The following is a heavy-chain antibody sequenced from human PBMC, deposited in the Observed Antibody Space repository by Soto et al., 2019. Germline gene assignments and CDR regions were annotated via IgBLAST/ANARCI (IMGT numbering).Heavy chain of an antibody. V-gene: IGHV4-34*01. J-gene: IGHJ4*02. D-gene: IGHD5-12*01. CDR3: ARGSGYDGIDY. CDR2: INHSGST. Sequence: QVQLQQWGAGLLKPSETLSLTCAVYGGSFSGYYWSWIRQPPGKGLEWIGEINHSGSTNYNPSLKSRVTISVDTSKNQFSLKLSSVTAADTAVYYCARGSGYDGIDYWGQGTLVTVSS. CDR1: GGSFSGYY.